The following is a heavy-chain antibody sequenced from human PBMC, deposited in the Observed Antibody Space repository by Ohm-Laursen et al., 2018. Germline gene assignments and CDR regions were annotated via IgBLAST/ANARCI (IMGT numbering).Heavy chain of an antibody. CDR2: INPDSGGT. V-gene: IGHV1-2*02. CDR1: GSTFTGYH. D-gene: IGHD1-7*01. CDR3: ARSRYKWNYGYFDY. Sequence: GASVKVSCKASGSTFTGYHMHWVRQAPGQGLEWMGWINPDSGGTNYAQKFQGRVTMTRDTSISTAYMEVSRLRSDDTAMYYCARSRYKWNYGYFDYWGQGTLVIVSS. J-gene: IGHJ4*02.